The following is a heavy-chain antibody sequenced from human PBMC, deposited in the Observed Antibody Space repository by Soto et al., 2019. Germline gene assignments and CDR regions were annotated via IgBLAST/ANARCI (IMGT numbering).Heavy chain of an antibody. J-gene: IGHJ6*02. CDR2: IYYSGST. CDR1: GGSISSYY. V-gene: IGHV4-59*01. Sequence: QVQLQESGPGLVKPSETLSLTCTVSGGSISSYYWSWIRQPPGKGLEWIGYIYYSGSTNYNPSLKSRVTISVDTSKNQFSLKLSSVTAADTAVYYCARGSKNYGMDVWGQGTTFTVSS. D-gene: IGHD6-13*01. CDR3: ARGSKNYGMDV.